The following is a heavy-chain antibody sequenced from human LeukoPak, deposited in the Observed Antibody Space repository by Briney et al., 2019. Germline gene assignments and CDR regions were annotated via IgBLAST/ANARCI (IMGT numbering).Heavy chain of an antibody. D-gene: IGHD5-24*01. CDR1: GYTNTNNY. J-gene: IGHJ5*02. Sequence: ASVKVSCKASGYTNTNNYMHWVRQPPGQGLEGMGVINPSGTGTSYAQKFQGRITMIRDTSTSTVYMELSSLRYEDTAFYYCATDHSMANTAWWFDPWGQGTLVTVSS. CDR3: ATDHSMANTAWWFDP. V-gene: IGHV1-46*01. CDR2: INPSGTGT.